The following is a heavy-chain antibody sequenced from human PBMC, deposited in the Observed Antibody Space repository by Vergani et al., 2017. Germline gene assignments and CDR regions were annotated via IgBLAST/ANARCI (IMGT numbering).Heavy chain of an antibody. Sequence: QVQLQESGPGLVKPSQTLSLTCTVSGGSISSGSYYWSWIRQPAGKGLEWIGRIYTSGSTNYNPSLKSRVTISVDTSKNQFSLKLSSVTAADTAVYYCARDPDIVVVPAAPYYYYYYGMDGWGQGTTVTVSS. V-gene: IGHV4-61*02. CDR2: IYTSGST. CDR1: GGSISSGSYY. D-gene: IGHD2-2*01. CDR3: ARDPDIVVVPAAPYYYYYYGMDG. J-gene: IGHJ6*02.